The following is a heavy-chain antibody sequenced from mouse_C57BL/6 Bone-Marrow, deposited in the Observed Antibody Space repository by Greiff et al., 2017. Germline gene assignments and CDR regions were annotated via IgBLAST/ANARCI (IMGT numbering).Heavy chain of an antibody. J-gene: IGHJ2*01. CDR3: ARSGTTVVLDY. D-gene: IGHD1-1*01. V-gene: IGHV1-39*01. Sequence: ESGPELVKPGASVKISCKASGYSFTDYNINWLKQSNGKRLVWIGVINPNYGTTSYNQKFKGKATVTVDQSSSTAYMQLNSLTSEDSAVYYCARSGTTVVLDYWGQGTTLTVSS. CDR2: INPNYGTT. CDR1: GYSFTDYN.